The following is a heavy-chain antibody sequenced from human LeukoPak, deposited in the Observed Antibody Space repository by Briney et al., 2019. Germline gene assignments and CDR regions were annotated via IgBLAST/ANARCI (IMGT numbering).Heavy chain of an antibody. D-gene: IGHD3-10*01. CDR2: ISYDGSNK. J-gene: IGHJ4*02. CDR3: AKDEALLWFGELFDY. CDR1: GFTFSSYG. Sequence: GRSLRLSCAASGFTFSSYGMHWVRQAPGKGLEWVAVISYDGSNKYYADSVKGRFTISRDNSKNTLYLQMNSLRAEDTAVYYCAKDEALLWFGELFDYWGQGTLVTVSS. V-gene: IGHV3-30*18.